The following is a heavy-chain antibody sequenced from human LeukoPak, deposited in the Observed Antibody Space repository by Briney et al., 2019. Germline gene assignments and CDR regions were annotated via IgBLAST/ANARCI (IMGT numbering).Heavy chain of an antibody. V-gene: IGHV3-30*18. CDR2: ISYDGSNK. D-gene: IGHD3-10*01. J-gene: IGHJ4*02. Sequence: GGSLRLSCAASGFTFSSYGMHWVRQAPGKGLEWVAVISYDGSNKYYADSVKGRFTISRDNSKNTLYLQMNSLRAEDTAVYYCAKDSGFRDYYGSESFVYWGQGTLVTVSS. CDR1: GFTFSSYG. CDR3: AKDSGFRDYYGSESFVY.